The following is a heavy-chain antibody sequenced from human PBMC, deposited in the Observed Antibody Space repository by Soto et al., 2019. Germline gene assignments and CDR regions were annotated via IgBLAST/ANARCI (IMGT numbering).Heavy chain of an antibody. Sequence: GASVKVSCKVSGYTLTELSMHWVRQAPGKGLEWMGGFDPEDGETIYAQKFQGRVTMTEDTSTDTAYMELSRLRSDDTAVYYCARDRRTVIAAAGTPHNWFDPWGQGTLVTVSS. V-gene: IGHV1-24*01. CDR2: FDPEDGET. D-gene: IGHD6-13*01. CDR3: ARDRRTVIAAAGTPHNWFDP. J-gene: IGHJ5*02. CDR1: GYTLTELS.